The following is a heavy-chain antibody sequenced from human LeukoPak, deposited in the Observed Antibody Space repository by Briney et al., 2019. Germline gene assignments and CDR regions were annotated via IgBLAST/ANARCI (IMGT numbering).Heavy chain of an antibody. CDR1: RFTFSSYE. Sequence: GGSLRLSCAASRFTFSSYEMNWVRQAPGKGLEWVSYISSSGSTRYYADSVKGRFTISRDNAKNSLYLQMNSLRAEDTAIYYCARDDLPWGYFDYWGQGTLVTVPS. V-gene: IGHV3-48*03. CDR3: ARDDLPWGYFDY. CDR2: ISSSGSTR. J-gene: IGHJ4*02. D-gene: IGHD3/OR15-3a*01.